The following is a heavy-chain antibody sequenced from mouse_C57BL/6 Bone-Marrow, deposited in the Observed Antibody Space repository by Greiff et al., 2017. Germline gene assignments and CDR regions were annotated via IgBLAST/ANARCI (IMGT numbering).Heavy chain of an antibody. D-gene: IGHD1-1*01. V-gene: IGHV1-76*01. J-gene: IGHJ2*01. CDR3: ARREGDYYGSSYFDY. Sequence: QVQLQQSGAELVRPGASVKLSCKASGYTFTDYYINWVKQRPGQGLEWIARIYPGSGNTYYNEKFKGKATLTAEKSSTTAYMQLSSLTSEDSAVYFCARREGDYYGSSYFDYWGQGTTLTVSS. CDR2: IYPGSGNT. CDR1: GYTFTDYY.